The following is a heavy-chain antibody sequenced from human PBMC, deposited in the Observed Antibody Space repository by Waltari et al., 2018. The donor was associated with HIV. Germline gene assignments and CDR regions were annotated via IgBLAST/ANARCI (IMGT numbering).Heavy chain of an antibody. CDR1: GYTFTSYA. D-gene: IGHD3-3*01. J-gene: IGHJ4*02. Sequence: QVQLVQSGAEVKKPGASVKVSCKASGYTFTSYAMHWVRQAPGQRLEWMGWINAGNGNTKYSQKFQGRVTITRDTSASTAYMELSSLRSEDTAVYYCARDGPPYYDFWSGPNYWGQGTLVTVSS. CDR3: ARDGPPYYDFWSGPNY. V-gene: IGHV1-3*01. CDR2: INAGNGNT.